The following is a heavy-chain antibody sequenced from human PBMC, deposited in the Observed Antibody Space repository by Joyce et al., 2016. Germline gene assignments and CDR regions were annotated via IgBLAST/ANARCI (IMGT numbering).Heavy chain of an antibody. CDR1: GYTFTTYA. V-gene: IGHV1-8*01. Sequence: QVQLVQSGAEVKKPGASVKVSCKASGYTFTTYAINWVRQAPGQGLEWMGWRKPIRGNTAYAQKFRGRVTMTRDTAINTAYRELSSLRSEDTAVYYCAREIVQGVIDWFDPWGQGTLVTVSS. D-gene: IGHD3-10*01. J-gene: IGHJ5*02. CDR2: RKPIRGNT. CDR3: AREIVQGVIDWFDP.